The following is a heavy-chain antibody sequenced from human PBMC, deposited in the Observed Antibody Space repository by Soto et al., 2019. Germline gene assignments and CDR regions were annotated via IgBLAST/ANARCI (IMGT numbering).Heavy chain of an antibody. CDR2: ISGSGGST. Sequence: PGGPLRLSCAASGFTFSSYAMSWVRQAPGKGLEWVSAISGSGGSTYYADSVKGRFTISRDNSKNTLYLQMNSLRAEDTAVYYCAKDRYDSSGYYDYWGQGTLVTVSS. CDR3: AKDRYDSSGYYDY. J-gene: IGHJ4*02. D-gene: IGHD3-22*01. CDR1: GFTFSSYA. V-gene: IGHV3-23*01.